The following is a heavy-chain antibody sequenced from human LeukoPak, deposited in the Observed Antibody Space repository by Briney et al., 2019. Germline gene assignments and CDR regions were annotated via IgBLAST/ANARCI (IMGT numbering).Heavy chain of an antibody. CDR3: ARGLDVLLWCGELLYAGLYFDY. J-gene: IGHJ4*02. CDR2: INPNNGGT. CDR1: GYTFTGYY. V-gene: IGHV1-2*02. Sequence: ASVKVSCKSSGYTFTGYYMHWVGQAPGQGLEWMGWINPNNGGTNYAQKLQGRVTMARDTSISTAYMELSRLRSDDTAVYYCARGLDVLLWCGELLYAGLYFDYWGQGTLVTVSS. D-gene: IGHD3-10*01.